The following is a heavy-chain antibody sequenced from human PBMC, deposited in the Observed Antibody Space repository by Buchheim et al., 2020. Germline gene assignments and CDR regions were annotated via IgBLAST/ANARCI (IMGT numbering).Heavy chain of an antibody. CDR3: ARVWGSGYSYGWGYYGMDV. CDR2: INSDGSST. D-gene: IGHD5-18*01. CDR1: GFTFSSYW. V-gene: IGHV3-74*01. J-gene: IGHJ6*02. Sequence: EVQLVESGGGLVQPGGSLRLSCAAFGFTFSSYWMHWVRQAPGKGLVWVSRINSDGSSTSYADSVKGRFTISRDNAKNTLYLQMNSLRAEDTAVYYCARVWGSGYSYGWGYYGMDVWGQGTT.